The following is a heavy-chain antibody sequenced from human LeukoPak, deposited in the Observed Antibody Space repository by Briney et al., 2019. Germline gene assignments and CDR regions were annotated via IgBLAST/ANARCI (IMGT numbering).Heavy chain of an antibody. CDR3: ARAIVVVPQVGFDY. CDR2: INPNSGGT. Sequence: ASVKVSCKASGYTFTGYYMHWVRQAPGRGLEWMGWINPNSGGTNYAQKFQGRVTMTRDTSISTAYMELSRLRSDDTAVYYCARAIVVVPQVGFDYWGQGTLVTVSS. J-gene: IGHJ4*02. V-gene: IGHV1-2*02. CDR1: GYTFTGYY. D-gene: IGHD2-2*01.